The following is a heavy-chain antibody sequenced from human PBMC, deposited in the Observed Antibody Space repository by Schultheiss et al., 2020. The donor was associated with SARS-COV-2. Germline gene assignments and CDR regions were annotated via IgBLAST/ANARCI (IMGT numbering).Heavy chain of an antibody. CDR1: GFTFSSYA. D-gene: IGHD4-17*01. Sequence: GESLKISCAASGFTFSSYAMSWVRQAPGKGLEWVSAISGSGGSTYYADSVKGRFTISRENAKNSLYLQMNSLRAGDTAVYYCAREETPVTTGSAFEIWGQGTKVTVSS. CDR2: ISGSGGST. CDR3: AREETPVTTGSAFEI. J-gene: IGHJ3*02. V-gene: IGHV3-23*01.